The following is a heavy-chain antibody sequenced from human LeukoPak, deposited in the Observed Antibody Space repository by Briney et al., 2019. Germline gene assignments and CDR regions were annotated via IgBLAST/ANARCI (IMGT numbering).Heavy chain of an antibody. CDR3: ARGVFPLGYFDL. CDR1: GGSFSGYY. CDR2: INHSGST. Sequence: SETLSLTCAVYGGSFSGYYWSWIRQPPGKVLEWIGEINHSGSTNYNPSLKSRVTISVDTTKNQFSLKLSSVTAADTAVYYCARGVFPLGYFDLWGRGTLVTVSS. D-gene: IGHD2-8*01. J-gene: IGHJ2*01. V-gene: IGHV4-34*01.